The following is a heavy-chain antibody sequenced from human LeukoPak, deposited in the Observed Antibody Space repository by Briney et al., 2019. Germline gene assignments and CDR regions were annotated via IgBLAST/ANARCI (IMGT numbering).Heavy chain of an antibody. CDR3: TRDDYGDYRGFDY. CDR1: GFTFGDYA. D-gene: IGHD4-17*01. Sequence: PGGSLRLSCTASGFTFGDYAMSWVGQAPGKGLEWVGFIRSKAYGGTTEYAASVKGRFTISRDDSKSIAYLQMNSLKTEDTAVYYCTRDDYGDYRGFDYWGQGTLVTVSS. J-gene: IGHJ4*02. CDR2: IRSKAYGGTT. V-gene: IGHV3-49*04.